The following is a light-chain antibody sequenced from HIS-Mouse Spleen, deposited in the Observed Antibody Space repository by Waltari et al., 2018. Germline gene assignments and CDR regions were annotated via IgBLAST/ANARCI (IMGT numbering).Light chain of an antibody. J-gene: IGKJ2*01. CDR2: LGS. V-gene: IGKV2-28*01. CDR1: QSLLHSNGYNY. Sequence: DIVMTQSPLSLPVTPGEPASISCRSSQSLLHSNGYNYLYWYLRKPGQSPQLLIYLGSNRASGVPDRFSGSGSGTDFTLKISRVEAEDVGVYYCMQALQTPYTFGQGTKLEIK. CDR3: MQALQTPYT.